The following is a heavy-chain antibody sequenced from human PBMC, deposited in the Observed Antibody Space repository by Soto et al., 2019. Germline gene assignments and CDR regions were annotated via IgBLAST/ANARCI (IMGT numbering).Heavy chain of an antibody. J-gene: IGHJ5*02. D-gene: IGHD1-26*01. CDR2: ISHSGLR. V-gene: IGHV4-34*10. CDR3: ATSNTTCPGCYS. Sequence: PSETLSLTCAVYGGSFSGYYWSGIRQSPGKGLEWIGYISHSGLRHYRASLQSRLTMSVETSKNQFSLNLTSVTAADTAIYYCATSNTTCPGCYSWGQGTLVTVSS. CDR1: GGSFSGYY.